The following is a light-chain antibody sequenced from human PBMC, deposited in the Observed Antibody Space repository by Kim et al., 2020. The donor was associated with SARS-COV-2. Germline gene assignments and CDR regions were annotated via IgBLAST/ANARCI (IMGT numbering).Light chain of an antibody. J-gene: IGKJ4*01. CDR1: QDISNY. V-gene: IGKV1-33*01. Sequence: DIQMTQSPSSLSASVGDRVTITCQASQDISNYLNWYQQKPGKAPKLLIYDASNLETGVPSRFSGSGSGTDFTFTISSLQPEDIATYHCQQYDNLLLTFGGGTKLEI. CDR2: DAS. CDR3: QQYDNLLLT.